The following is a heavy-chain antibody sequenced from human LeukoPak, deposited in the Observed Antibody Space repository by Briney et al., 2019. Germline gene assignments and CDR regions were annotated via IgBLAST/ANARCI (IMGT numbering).Heavy chain of an antibody. CDR1: GGSFSGYY. CDR2: INHSGST. J-gene: IGHJ4*02. Sequence: SETLSLTCAVYGGSFSGYYWSWIRQPPGNGLEWIGEINHSGSTNYNPSLKSRVTISVDTSKNQFSLKLSSVTAADTAVYYCARGRNYYDSSGYSDYWGQGTLVTVSS. V-gene: IGHV4-34*01. CDR3: ARGRNYYDSSGYSDY. D-gene: IGHD3-22*01.